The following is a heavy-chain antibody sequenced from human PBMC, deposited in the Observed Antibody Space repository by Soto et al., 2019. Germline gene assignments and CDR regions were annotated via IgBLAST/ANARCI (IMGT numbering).Heavy chain of an antibody. CDR2: IFNSETT. V-gene: IGHV4-31*03. CDR1: GGSISSGAYY. CDR3: XXXXXXXXXXVAFDY. Sequence: QVQLQESGPGLVKPSQTLSLSCTVSGGSISSGAYYWSWIRQHPGKGLEWIGYIFNSETTYYNPSLKSRVTISVDTSKNQFSLNLXSVTAXDXXXXYXXXXXXXXXXXVAFDYWGQGTLVTVSS. D-gene: IGHD5-12*01. J-gene: IGHJ4*02.